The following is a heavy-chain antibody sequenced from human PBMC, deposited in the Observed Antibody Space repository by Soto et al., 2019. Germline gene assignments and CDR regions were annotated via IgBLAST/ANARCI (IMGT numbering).Heavy chain of an antibody. CDR1: GYTFTASY. D-gene: IGHD3-10*01. J-gene: IGHJ5*01. CDR2: TSPRTGGA. CDR3: ARSSGSYSKWFDS. Sequence: GASVKVSFNTSGYTFTASYIHWLRQAPGHGLEWLGWTSPRTGGAKYSHRFQGRVSMTRNTSITTAYMELTGLSTDDTAVYYCARSSGSYSKWFDSWGQGTLVTVSS. V-gene: IGHV1-2*02.